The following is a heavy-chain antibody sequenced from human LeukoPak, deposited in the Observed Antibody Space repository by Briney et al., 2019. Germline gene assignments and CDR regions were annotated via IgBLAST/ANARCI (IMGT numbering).Heavy chain of an antibody. CDR1: GFTFSSYW. J-gene: IGHJ6*03. CDR2: IKQEGSEK. D-gene: IGHD3-22*01. Sequence: GGSLRLSCAASGFTFSSYWMSWVRQAPGKWRELVANIKQEGSEKYYVDSVKGRFTISRDNDKNSLYLQMNSLRAEDTAVYYCARDMTVVAETPNYYYMDVWGKGTTVTVSS. V-gene: IGHV3-7*01. CDR3: ARDMTVVAETPNYYYMDV.